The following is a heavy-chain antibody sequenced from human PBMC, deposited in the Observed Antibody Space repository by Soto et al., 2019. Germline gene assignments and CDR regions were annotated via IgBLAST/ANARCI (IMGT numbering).Heavy chain of an antibody. V-gene: IGHV1-2*02. CDR1: GYTFNDYY. J-gene: IGHJ3*01. D-gene: IGHD3-9*01. CDR3: ARDLHTDWYTAFAF. Sequence: QVQLVQSGAEVKKPGASVMVSCKTSGYTFNDYYIHWVRQAPGQGLEWMGWVTPSSGGTHYAQKFRGRVTMTSDSSTSTAYMELSSLRSDDTAVYYCARDLHTDWYTAFAFWGQGTLVAVSS. CDR2: VTPSSGGT.